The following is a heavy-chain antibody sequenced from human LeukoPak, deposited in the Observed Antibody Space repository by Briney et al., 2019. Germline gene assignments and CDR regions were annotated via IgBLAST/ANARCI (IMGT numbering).Heavy chain of an antibody. J-gene: IGHJ4*01. CDR2: IKQDGSEK. CDR3: ARDLRPNYGDLFDY. D-gene: IGHD4-17*01. V-gene: IGHV3-7*01. Sequence: PGGSLRLSCAASGFTFSSYWMSWVRQAPGKGLEWVANIKQDGSEKYYVDSVKGRFTISRDNAKNSLYLQMNSLRAEHTAVYYCARDLRPNYGDLFDYWCHGTLVTVSS. CDR1: GFTFSSYW.